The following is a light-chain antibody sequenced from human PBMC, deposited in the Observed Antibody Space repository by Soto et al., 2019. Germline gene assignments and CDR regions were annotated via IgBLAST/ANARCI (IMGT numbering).Light chain of an antibody. Sequence: ESVLIPFLAVSLLSKGERATLSCRASQSVGSYFAWYQQKPGQAPRLLIYDASNRATGIPARFSGSGSRTDFTLTICSLDSEDFAVYYCQQRSNCPLTFGQGTKVDSK. V-gene: IGKV3-11*01. CDR3: QQRSNCPLT. CDR2: DAS. J-gene: IGKJ1*01. CDR1: QSVGSY.